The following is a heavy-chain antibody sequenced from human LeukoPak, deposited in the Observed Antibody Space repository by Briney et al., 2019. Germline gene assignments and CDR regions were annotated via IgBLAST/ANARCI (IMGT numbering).Heavy chain of an antibody. V-gene: IGHV3-23*01. J-gene: IGHJ4*02. Sequence: PGGSLRLSCAASGFTFSSYAMSWVRQAPGKGLEWVSTIRGRGGSTFYADSVKGRFTISRDNSKNTLYLQMNSLRAEDTAVFYCAKRTHVDTAMVFEYYFDYWGQGTLVTVSS. CDR3: AKRTHVDTAMVFEYYFDY. D-gene: IGHD5-18*01. CDR2: IRGRGGST. CDR1: GFTFSSYA.